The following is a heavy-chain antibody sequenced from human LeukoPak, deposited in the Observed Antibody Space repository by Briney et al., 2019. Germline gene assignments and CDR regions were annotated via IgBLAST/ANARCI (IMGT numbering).Heavy chain of an antibody. Sequence: GGSLRLSCAASGFTFSSYAMSWVRQAPGKGLEWVSAISGSGGSTYYADSVKGRFTISRDNSKNTLYLQMNSLRAEDTAVYYCAKVPYDILPGYGIHYFDYWGQGTLVTVSS. V-gene: IGHV3-23*01. CDR3: AKVPYDILPGYGIHYFDY. J-gene: IGHJ4*02. CDR1: GFTFSSYA. D-gene: IGHD3-9*01. CDR2: ISGSGGST.